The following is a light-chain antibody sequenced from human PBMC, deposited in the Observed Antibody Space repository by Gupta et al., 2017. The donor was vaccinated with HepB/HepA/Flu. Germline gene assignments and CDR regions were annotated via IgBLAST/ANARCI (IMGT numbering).Light chain of an antibody. J-gene: IGKJ3*01. CDR2: AAS. Sequence: DIQMTQSPSSLSASVGDRVTITCRASQSIGDYLNWYQQKPGKAPNLLIYAASSVQSGVPSRFSGSGTGTDFTLTISRLQPEDFVNYCCQQRDSTPVTFGHGTKVDVK. V-gene: IGKV1-39*01. CDR3: QQRDSTPVT. CDR1: QSIGDY.